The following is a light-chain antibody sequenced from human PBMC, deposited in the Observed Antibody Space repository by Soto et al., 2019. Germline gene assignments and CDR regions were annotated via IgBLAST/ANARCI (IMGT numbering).Light chain of an antibody. CDR2: DAS. J-gene: IGKJ1*01. CDR3: QQYNGYRWT. Sequence: DIHMTQSPSSLSVSVGDRVTITCRTSQNINAWLAWYQQRPGQAPKLLIYDASTVQSGVPSRFSGSGSGTEFTLTISSLQPDDSATYYCQQYNGYRWTFGQGTKVDIK. CDR1: QNINAW. V-gene: IGKV1-5*01.